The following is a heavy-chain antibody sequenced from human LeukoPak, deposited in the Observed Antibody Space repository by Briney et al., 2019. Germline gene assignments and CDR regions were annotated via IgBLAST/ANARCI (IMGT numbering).Heavy chain of an antibody. Sequence: GGSLRLSCEVSGFTFSSNAMHWVRQAPGKGLEWVAVISYDGSNKNFADSVKGRFTVSRDNSKHTLYLHINSLRSDDTALYYCXTXGKXDXWSGYHIDNXGQGTLVTVSS. CDR1: GFTFSSNA. D-gene: IGHD3-3*01. V-gene: IGHV3-30*04. CDR2: ISYDGSNK. J-gene: IGHJ4*02. CDR3: XTXGKXDXWSGYHIDN.